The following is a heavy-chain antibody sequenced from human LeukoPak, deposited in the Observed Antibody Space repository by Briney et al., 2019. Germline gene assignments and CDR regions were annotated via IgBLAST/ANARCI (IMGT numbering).Heavy chain of an antibody. CDR1: GFTFSSYA. CDR2: ISYDGSNK. CDR3: ARGPHYYDGSGYYYRLLDY. D-gene: IGHD3-22*01. J-gene: IGHJ4*02. V-gene: IGHV3-30-3*01. Sequence: PGRSLRLSCAASGFTFSSYAMHWVRQAPGKGLEWVAVISYDGSNKYYADSVKGRFTISRDNSKNTLYLQMNSLRAEDTAVYYCARGPHYYDGSGYYYRLLDYWGQGTLVTVSS.